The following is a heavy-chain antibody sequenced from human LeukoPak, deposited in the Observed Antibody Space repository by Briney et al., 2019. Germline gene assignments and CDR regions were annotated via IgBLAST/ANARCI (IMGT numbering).Heavy chain of an antibody. V-gene: IGHV4-59*01. Sequence: SETLSLTCTVSGGSISSDYWSWIRQPPGKGLEWIGYIYYSGSTNYNPSLKSRVTISVDTSKNQFSLKLSSVTAADTAVYYCARDRVGQMGGVDYFDYWGQGTLVTVSS. D-gene: IGHD3-3*01. CDR1: GGSISSDY. J-gene: IGHJ4*02. CDR3: ARDRVGQMGGVDYFDY. CDR2: IYYSGST.